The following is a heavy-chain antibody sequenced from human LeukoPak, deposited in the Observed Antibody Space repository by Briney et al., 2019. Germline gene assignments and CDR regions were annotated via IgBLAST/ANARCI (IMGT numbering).Heavy chain of an antibody. J-gene: IGHJ6*04. Sequence: SETLSLTCTVSGGSISSGYYWGWIRQPPGKGLEWIGSIYHSGSTYYNPSLKSRVTISVDTSKNQFSLQLSSVTAADTAVYYCASGRYYYDSSGYSDILDVWGKGTTVTVSS. CDR3: ASGRYYYDSSGYSDILDV. CDR2: IYHSGST. CDR1: GGSISSGYY. V-gene: IGHV4-38-2*02. D-gene: IGHD3-22*01.